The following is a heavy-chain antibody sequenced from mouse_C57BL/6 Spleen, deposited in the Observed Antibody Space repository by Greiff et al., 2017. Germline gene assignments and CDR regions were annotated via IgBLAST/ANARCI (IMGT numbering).Heavy chain of an antibody. CDR1: GYTFTSYW. CDR2: IDPSASYT. J-gene: IGHJ1*03. Sequence: QVQLQQPGAELVKPGASVKLSCKASGYTFTSYWMQWVKQRPGQGLEWIGEIDPSASYTNYNQKFKGKATLTVDTSSSTAYMQLSSLTSEDSAVYYCARSGSSGYPYWYFDVWGTGTTVTVSS. D-gene: IGHD3-2*02. CDR3: ARSGSSGYPYWYFDV. V-gene: IGHV1-50*01.